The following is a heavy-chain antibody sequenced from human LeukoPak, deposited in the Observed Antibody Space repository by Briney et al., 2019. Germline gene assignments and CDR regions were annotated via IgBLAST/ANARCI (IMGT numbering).Heavy chain of an antibody. V-gene: IGHV1-2*02. CDR3: ARDSRSTSYNWFDP. Sequence: ASVNVSCKASGYTFTGYYMHWVRQAPGQGLEWMGWINPNSGGTNYAQKFQGRVTMTRDTSISTAYMELSRLRSDDTAVYYCARDSRSTSYNWFDPWGQGTLVTVSS. J-gene: IGHJ5*02. D-gene: IGHD2-2*01. CDR2: INPNSGGT. CDR1: GYTFTGYY.